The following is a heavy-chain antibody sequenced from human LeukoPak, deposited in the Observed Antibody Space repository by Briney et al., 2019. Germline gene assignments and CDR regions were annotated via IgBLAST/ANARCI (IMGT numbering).Heavy chain of an antibody. CDR2: INHSGST. CDR3: ARHQSYYYDYYMDV. V-gene: IGHV4-34*01. D-gene: IGHD2-2*01. Sequence: PSETLSLTCAVYGGSFSGYYWSWIRQPPGKGLEWIGEINHSGSTNYNPSLKSRVTISVDTSKNQFSLKLTSVTAADTAVYYCARHQSYYYDYYMDVWGKGTTVTISS. CDR1: GGSFSGYY. J-gene: IGHJ6*03.